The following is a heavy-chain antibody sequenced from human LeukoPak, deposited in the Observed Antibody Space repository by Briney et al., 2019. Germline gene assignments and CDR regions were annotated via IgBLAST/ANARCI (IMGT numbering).Heavy chain of an antibody. CDR2: IYHSGST. D-gene: IGHD3-22*01. CDR1: GYSISSGYY. CDR3: ARFPYYYDSSGYYYVNDAFDI. V-gene: IGHV4-38-2*02. Sequence: PSETLSLTCTVSGYSISSGYYWGWIRQPPGKGLEWIGSIYHSGSTFDNPSLKSRVTISVDTSKNQFSLKLSSVTAADTAVYYCARFPYYYDSSGYYYVNDAFDIWGQGTMVTVSS. J-gene: IGHJ3*02.